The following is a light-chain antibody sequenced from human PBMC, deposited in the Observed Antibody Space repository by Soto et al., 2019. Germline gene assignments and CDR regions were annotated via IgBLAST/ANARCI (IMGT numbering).Light chain of an antibody. CDR2: DAS. V-gene: IGKV1-5*01. CDR3: QLYEP. J-gene: IGKJ1*01. Sequence: DIQMTQSPSTLSASVGDRVTITCRASQSISSWLAWYQQKPGKAPKLLIYDASSLESGVPSRFSGSGSGTDFTLTISSLQPDDFATYYCQLYEPFGQGTKVEIK. CDR1: QSISSW.